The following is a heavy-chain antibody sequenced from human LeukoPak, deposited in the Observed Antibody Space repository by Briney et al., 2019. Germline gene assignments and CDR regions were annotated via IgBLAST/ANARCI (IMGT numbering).Heavy chain of an antibody. V-gene: IGHV3-21*01. J-gene: IGHJ4*02. CDR3: ARDPRELTIFGVVTAYYFDY. CDR2: ISSSSSYI. Sequence: GGSLRLSCAASGFTFSSYSMNWVRQAPGKGLEWVSSISSSSSYIYYADSVKGRFTISRDNAKNSLYLQMNSLRAEDTAVYYCARDPRELTIFGVVTAYYFDYWGQGTLVTVSS. CDR1: GFTFSSYS. D-gene: IGHD3-3*01.